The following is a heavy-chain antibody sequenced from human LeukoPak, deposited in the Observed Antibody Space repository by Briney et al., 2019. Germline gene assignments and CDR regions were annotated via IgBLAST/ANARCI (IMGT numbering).Heavy chain of an antibody. Sequence: GGSLRLSCAASGFTFSSYSMNWVRQAPGKGLEWVSSISSSSYIYYADSVKGRFTISRDNAKNSLYLQMNSLRAEDTAVYYCARDHGVDTAMVHFYWGQGTLVTVSS. V-gene: IGHV3-21*01. D-gene: IGHD5-18*01. J-gene: IGHJ4*02. CDR3: ARDHGVDTAMVHFY. CDR1: GFTFSSYS. CDR2: ISSSSYI.